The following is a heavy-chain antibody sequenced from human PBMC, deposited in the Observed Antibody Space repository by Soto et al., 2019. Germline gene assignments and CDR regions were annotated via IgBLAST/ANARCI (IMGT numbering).Heavy chain of an antibody. Sequence: SVKACSKASRDTFTSYAMRWVRQAPGQGLEWMGGIIPIFGTANYAQKFQGRVTITADESTSTAYMELSSLRSEDTAAYYCASSISSGDYYGMDVWGQGTTVTVSS. J-gene: IGHJ6*02. D-gene: IGHD6-6*01. CDR3: ASSISSGDYYGMDV. CDR1: RDTFTSYA. V-gene: IGHV1-69*13. CDR2: IIPIFGTA.